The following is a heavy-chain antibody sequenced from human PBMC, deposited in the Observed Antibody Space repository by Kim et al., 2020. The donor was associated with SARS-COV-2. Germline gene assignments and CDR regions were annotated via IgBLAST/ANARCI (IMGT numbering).Heavy chain of an antibody. D-gene: IGHD6-13*01. J-gene: IGHJ6*02. Sequence: SETLSLTCTVSGGSISYYYWSWIRQPPGKGLEWIGYIYYSGSTNYNPSLKSRVTISVDTSKNQFSLKLPSVTAADTAVYYCARDIAAAGYYYGMDVWGQGTTVTVSS. CDR2: IYYSGST. CDR3: ARDIAAAGYYYGMDV. CDR1: GGSISYYY. V-gene: IGHV4-59*13.